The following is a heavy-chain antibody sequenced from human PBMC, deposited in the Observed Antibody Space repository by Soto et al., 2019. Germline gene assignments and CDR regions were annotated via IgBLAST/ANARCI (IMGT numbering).Heavy chain of an antibody. CDR3: ARVIEQQLDETLYYYYYGMDV. D-gene: IGHD6-13*01. CDR1: GFTFSSYA. Sequence: GGSLRLSCAASGFTFSSYAMHWVRQAPGKGLEWVAVISYDGSNKYYADSVKGRFTISRDNSKNTLYLQMNSLRAEDTAVYYCARVIEQQLDETLYYYYYGMDVWGQGTTVTVSS. CDR2: ISYDGSNK. V-gene: IGHV3-30-3*01. J-gene: IGHJ6*02.